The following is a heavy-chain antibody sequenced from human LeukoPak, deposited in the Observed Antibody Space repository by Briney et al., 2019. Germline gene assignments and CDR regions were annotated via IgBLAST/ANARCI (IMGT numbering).Heavy chain of an antibody. J-gene: IGHJ3*02. Sequence: PSETLSLTCTVSGGSISSYYWSWIRQPPGKGLEWIGYIYYSGNTNYNPSPKSRVTISVDTSKNQFSLKLSSVTAADTAVYFCARHISDYGGSPHRAFDIWGQGTMVTVSS. CDR3: ARHISDYGGSPHRAFDI. CDR2: IYYSGNT. CDR1: GGSISSYY. D-gene: IGHD4-23*01. V-gene: IGHV4-59*08.